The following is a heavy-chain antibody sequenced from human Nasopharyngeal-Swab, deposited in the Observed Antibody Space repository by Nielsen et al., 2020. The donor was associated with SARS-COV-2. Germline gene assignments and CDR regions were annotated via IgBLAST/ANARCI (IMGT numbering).Heavy chain of an antibody. CDR3: ARGTVFGVANGMDV. V-gene: IGHV3-21*01. CDR1: GFTFSAYS. J-gene: IGHJ6*02. Sequence: GESLKISCAVSGFTFSAYSMNWVRQAPGKGLEWVSSIGRYGTDIFHADSVKGRFSVFRDAANKSIYLQMRSLRAEDTAVYYCARGTVFGVANGMDVWGQGTTVTVSS. D-gene: IGHD3-3*01. CDR2: IGRYGTDI.